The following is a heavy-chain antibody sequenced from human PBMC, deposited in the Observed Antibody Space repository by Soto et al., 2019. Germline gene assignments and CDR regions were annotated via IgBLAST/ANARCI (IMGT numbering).Heavy chain of an antibody. CDR3: ARPLYGSGSVWFDP. V-gene: IGHV3-7*03. D-gene: IGHD3-10*01. CDR1: GFTFSGYW. Sequence: PGGSLRLSCSASGFTFSGYWMTWVRQAPGKGLEWVANIKEDGSEKYYVDSVKGRFTISRDNPKNSLYLQMNSLRADDTAVYYCARPLYGSGSVWFDPWGQATLVTVSS. J-gene: IGHJ5*02. CDR2: IKEDGSEK.